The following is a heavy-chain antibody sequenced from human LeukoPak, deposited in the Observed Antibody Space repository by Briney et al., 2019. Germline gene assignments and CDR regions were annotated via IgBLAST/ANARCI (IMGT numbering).Heavy chain of an antibody. V-gene: IGHV1-69*13. CDR2: IIPIFGTA. D-gene: IGHD6-19*01. J-gene: IGHJ4*02. Sequence: SVRVSCKASGGTFSSYAISLVRQAPGQGLEWMGGIIPIFGTANYAQKFQGRVTITADESTSTAYMELSSLRSEDTAVYYCARDDNSGWYYHFDYWGREPWSPSPQ. CDR1: GGTFSSYA. CDR3: ARDDNSGWYYHFDY.